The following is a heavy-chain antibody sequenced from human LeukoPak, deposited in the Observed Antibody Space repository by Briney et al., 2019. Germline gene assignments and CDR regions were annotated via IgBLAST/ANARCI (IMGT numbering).Heavy chain of an antibody. Sequence: GGSLRLSCAASGFSFSSHSMNWVRQAPGEGLEWVSIITSSSTYIDYADSVRGRFTISRDDAKDSLFLQMNSLRAEDTALYYCARGSGSSAWLIDYWGQGALVTVSS. J-gene: IGHJ4*02. CDR1: GFSFSSHS. CDR3: ARGSGSSAWLIDY. V-gene: IGHV3-21*01. CDR2: ITSSSTYI. D-gene: IGHD1-26*01.